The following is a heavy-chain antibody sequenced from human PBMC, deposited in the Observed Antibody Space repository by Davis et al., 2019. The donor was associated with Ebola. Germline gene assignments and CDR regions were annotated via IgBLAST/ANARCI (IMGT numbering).Heavy chain of an antibody. CDR1: GGSISSYY. D-gene: IGHD6-19*01. Sequence: GSLRLSCTVSGGSISSYYWSWIRQPPGKGLEWIGYIYYSGSTNYNPSLKSRVTISVDSSKNQFSLKLSSVTAADTAVYYCARGWDSSGWKDWGQGTLVTVSS. CDR3: ARGWDSSGWKD. J-gene: IGHJ4*02. CDR2: IYYSGST. V-gene: IGHV4-59*01.